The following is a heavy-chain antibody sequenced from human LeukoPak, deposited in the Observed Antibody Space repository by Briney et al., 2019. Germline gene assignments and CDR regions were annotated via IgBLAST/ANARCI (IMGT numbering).Heavy chain of an antibody. J-gene: IGHJ4*02. V-gene: IGHV3-30*04. CDR1: GYTFTSNA. Sequence: PGGSLRLSCAASGYTFTSNAMHWVRQAPGKGLEWVAVTSYDGSNNDYADAVKGRFTISRDDSKNTLYLQMNSLRAEDTAMYYCARDHGQWELGDWGQGTLVSVSS. CDR3: ARDHGQWELGD. D-gene: IGHD1-26*01. CDR2: TSYDGSNN.